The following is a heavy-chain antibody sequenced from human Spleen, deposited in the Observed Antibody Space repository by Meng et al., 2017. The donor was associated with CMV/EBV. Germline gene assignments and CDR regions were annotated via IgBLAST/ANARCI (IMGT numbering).Heavy chain of an antibody. CDR2: IYSAGNT. Sequence: GESLKISCAASGFNVSSDFMSWVRQAPGMGLEWLSVIYSAGNTYYADSVKGRFTISRDNSKSTLYLQLNSLRAEDTSLYYCARGHTYRSSSQGFDPWGQGALVTVSS. J-gene: IGHJ5*02. CDR3: ARGHTYRSSSQGFDP. V-gene: IGHV3-66*02. D-gene: IGHD6-19*01. CDR1: GFNVSSDF.